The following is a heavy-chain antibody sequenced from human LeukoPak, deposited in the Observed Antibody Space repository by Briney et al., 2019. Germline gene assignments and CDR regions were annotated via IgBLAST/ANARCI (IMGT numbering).Heavy chain of an antibody. Sequence: SETLSLTCTVSGGSISSTNYYWAWNRQPPGKGLEWIGSVSYSGSTYYNPSLKSRVTISVDTSKNQFSLRLSSVTAADTAVYYCAGHSGYALYNWFDPWGQGTLVTVSS. CDR3: AGHSGYALYNWFDP. CDR1: GGSISSTNYY. J-gene: IGHJ5*02. V-gene: IGHV4-39*01. D-gene: IGHD5-12*01. CDR2: VSYSGST.